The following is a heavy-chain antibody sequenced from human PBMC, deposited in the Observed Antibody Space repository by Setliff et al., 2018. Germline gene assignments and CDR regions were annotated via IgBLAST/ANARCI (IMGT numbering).Heavy chain of an antibody. CDR1: GFTFSSYG. CDR2: IWYDGSNK. J-gene: IGHJ6*02. D-gene: IGHD1-26*01. V-gene: IGHV3-33*06. Sequence: AASGFTFSSYGMHWVRQAPGKGLEWVAVIWYDGSNKYYADSVKGRFTISRDNSKNTLYLQMNSLRAEDTAVYYCAKDTGDSGSYYNGMDVWGQGTTVTVSS. CDR3: AKDTGDSGSYYNGMDV.